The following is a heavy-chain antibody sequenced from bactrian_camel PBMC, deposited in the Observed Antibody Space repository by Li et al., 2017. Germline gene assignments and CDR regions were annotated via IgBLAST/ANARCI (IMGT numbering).Heavy chain of an antibody. CDR1: GRLSGLTC. Sequence: HVQLVESGGGLVQPGGSLRLSCAASGRLSGLTCVGWFRQVPGKEREAVGSIDYGTGSTSYSDSVKGRFTISKDSAENTLYLQMNSLKPEDTAMYYCAAEASYSGDLFGFWGQGTQVTVS. CDR3: AAEASYSGDLFGF. CDR2: IDYGTGST. J-gene: IGHJ6*01. V-gene: IGHV3S54*01. D-gene: IGHD2*01.